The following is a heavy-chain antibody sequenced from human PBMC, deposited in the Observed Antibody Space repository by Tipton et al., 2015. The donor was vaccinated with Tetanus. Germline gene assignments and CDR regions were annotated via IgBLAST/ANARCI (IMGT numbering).Heavy chain of an antibody. Sequence: TLSLTCDVSGGSFSGNYWSWIRQQPGKGLEWIGYIDYRGNTYYNPSLRRRVTFSFDTSENQFSLKLTSVTAADTAVYYCASDPALMGNFDYWGQGTLVTVSS. CDR3: ASDPALMGNFDY. V-gene: IGHV4-31*11. CDR1: GGSFSGNY. J-gene: IGHJ4*02. D-gene: IGHD2-2*01. CDR2: IDYRGNT.